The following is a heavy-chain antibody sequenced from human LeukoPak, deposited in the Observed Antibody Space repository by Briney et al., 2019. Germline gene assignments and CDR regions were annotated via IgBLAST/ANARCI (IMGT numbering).Heavy chain of an antibody. Sequence: ASVKVSCKASGYTFTDYYIHWVRQAPGQGIEWMGWIHPNNGGTNYAQKFQGTGTMTRDTSISTAYMELNWLTSDDTAVYYCAAADSSSSGSHYYYGMDVWGRGTTVTVSS. CDR3: AAADSSSSGSHYYYGMDV. CDR1: GYTFTDYY. J-gene: IGHJ6*02. CDR2: IHPNNGGT. V-gene: IGHV1-2*02. D-gene: IGHD6-6*01.